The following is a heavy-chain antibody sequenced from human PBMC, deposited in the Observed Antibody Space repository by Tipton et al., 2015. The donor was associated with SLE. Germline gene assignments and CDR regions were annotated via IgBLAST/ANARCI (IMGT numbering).Heavy chain of an antibody. Sequence: TLSLTCAVSGYSISSGYYWGWIRQPPGKGLEWIGSIFYSGSTHYNPSLKSRVTISVDTSKNQFSLKLSSVTAADTAVYYCARDPDGYNWGYFDYWGQGTLVTVSS. CDR1: GYSISSGYY. CDR2: IFYSGST. D-gene: IGHD5-24*01. CDR3: ARDPDGYNWGYFDY. V-gene: IGHV4-38-2*02. J-gene: IGHJ4*02.